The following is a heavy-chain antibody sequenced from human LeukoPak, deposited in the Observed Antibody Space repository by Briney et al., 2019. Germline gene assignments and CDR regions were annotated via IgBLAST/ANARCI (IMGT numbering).Heavy chain of an antibody. J-gene: IGHJ4*02. CDR3: ARVSDSIVGATDSFDY. CDR2: TNPSGGST. Sequence: ASVKVSCKASGYTFTSYYMHWVRQAPGQGLEWMGITNPSGGSTSYAQKFQGRVTMTRDTSTSTVYMELSSLRSEDTAVYYCARVSDSIVGATDSFDYWGQGTLVTVSS. D-gene: IGHD1-26*01. CDR1: GYTFTSYY. V-gene: IGHV1-46*01.